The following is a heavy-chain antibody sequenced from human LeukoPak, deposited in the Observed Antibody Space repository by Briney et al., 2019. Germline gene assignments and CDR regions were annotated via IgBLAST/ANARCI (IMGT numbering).Heavy chain of an antibody. CDR1: GFTFSSYA. Sequence: PGGSLRLSCAASGFTFSSYAMSWVRQAPGKGLEWVSAISGSGGSTYYADSVKGRFTISRDNSKNTLYLQMNSLRAEDTAVYYCAKDTVEWLVRHRYYYYYGMDVWGQGTTVTVSS. D-gene: IGHD6-19*01. J-gene: IGHJ6*02. V-gene: IGHV3-23*01. CDR3: AKDTVEWLVRHRYYYYYGMDV. CDR2: ISGSGGST.